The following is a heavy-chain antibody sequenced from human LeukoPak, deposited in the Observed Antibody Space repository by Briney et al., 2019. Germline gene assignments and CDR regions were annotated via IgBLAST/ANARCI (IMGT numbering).Heavy chain of an antibody. CDR3: ARVWSKNGSGTQGGGY. CDR2: INPNSGGT. J-gene: IGHJ4*02. CDR1: GYTFTGYY. V-gene: IGHV1-2*02. Sequence: ASVKVSCKASGYTFTGYYMHWVRQAPGQGLEWMGWINPNSGGTNYAQKFQGRVTMTRDTSISTAYMELSRLRSDDTAVYYCARVWSKNGSGTQGGGYWGQGTLVTVSS. D-gene: IGHD3-10*01.